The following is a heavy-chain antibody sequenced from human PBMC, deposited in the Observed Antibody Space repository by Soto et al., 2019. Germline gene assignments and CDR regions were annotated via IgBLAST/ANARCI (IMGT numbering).Heavy chain of an antibody. CDR2: IYYSGST. J-gene: IGHJ4*02. V-gene: IGHV4-39*01. CDR1: GGSISSSSYY. CDR3: ARLVGGYSSWIDY. Sequence: QLQLQESGPGLVKPSETLSLTCTVSGGSISSSSYYWGWIRQPPGKGLEWIGSIYYSGSTYYNPSLKSRVTIYVDTSKNQFSLKLSSVTAADTAVYYCARLVGGYSSWIDYWGQGTLVTVSS. D-gene: IGHD6-13*01.